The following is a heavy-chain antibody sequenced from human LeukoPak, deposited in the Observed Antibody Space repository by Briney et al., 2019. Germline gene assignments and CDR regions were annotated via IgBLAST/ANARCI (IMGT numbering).Heavy chain of an antibody. CDR2: IIPISGTA. J-gene: IGHJ4*02. Sequence: SVKVSCKASGGTFSSYAISWVRQAPGQGLEWMGGIIPISGTANYAQKFQGRVTITADESTSTAYMELSSLRSEDTAVYYCARYCSGGSCPKGYFDYWGQGTLVTVSS. CDR1: GGTFSSYA. CDR3: ARYCSGGSCPKGYFDY. D-gene: IGHD2-15*01. V-gene: IGHV1-69*13.